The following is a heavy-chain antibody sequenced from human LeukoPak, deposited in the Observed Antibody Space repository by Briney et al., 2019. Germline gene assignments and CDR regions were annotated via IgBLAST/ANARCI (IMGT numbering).Heavy chain of an antibody. CDR3: ARDPRPTSSGWYGGDY. CDR2: IYHSGST. D-gene: IGHD6-19*01. V-gene: IGHV4-30-2*01. J-gene: IGHJ4*02. CDR1: GGSISSGGYY. Sequence: PSETLSLTCTVSGGSISSGGYYWSWIRQPPGKGLEWIGYIYHSGSTYYNPSLKSRLTISVDRSKNQFSLKLSSVTAADTAVYYCARDPRPTSSGWYGGDYWGQGTLVTVSS.